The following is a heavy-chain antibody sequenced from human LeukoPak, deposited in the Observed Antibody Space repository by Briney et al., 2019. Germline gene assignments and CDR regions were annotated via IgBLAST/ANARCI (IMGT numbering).Heavy chain of an antibody. J-gene: IGHJ3*01. D-gene: IGHD3-10*01. CDR2: ILYDGSKQ. Sequence: GGSLRLSCAASGFTFSIYAMHWVRQAPGKGLEWVAFILYDGSKQYYADSVKDQFTISRDNSKNTLYLQMNSLRAEDTAVYYCARAGDGLMDWGQGTMVTVSS. CDR3: ARAGDGLMD. V-gene: IGHV3-30-3*01. CDR1: GFTFSIYA.